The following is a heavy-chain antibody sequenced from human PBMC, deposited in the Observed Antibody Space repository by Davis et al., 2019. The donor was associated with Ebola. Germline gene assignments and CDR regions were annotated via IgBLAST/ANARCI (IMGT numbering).Heavy chain of an antibody. Sequence: ASVKVSCKASGYTFTSYDINWVRQATGQGLEWMGWMNPNSHNTGYAQKFQGRVTMTRNTSMSTPYMALSSLRSQDTAVYYCARDHAPNSSGSYSWFDPWGQGTLVTVSS. J-gene: IGHJ5*02. V-gene: IGHV1-8*01. CDR1: GYTFTSYD. CDR3: ARDHAPNSSGSYSWFDP. D-gene: IGHD1-26*01. CDR2: MNPNSHNT.